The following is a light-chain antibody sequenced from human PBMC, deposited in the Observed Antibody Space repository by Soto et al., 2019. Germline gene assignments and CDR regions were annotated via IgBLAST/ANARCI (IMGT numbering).Light chain of an antibody. CDR2: EVS. V-gene: IGLV2-8*01. CDR1: SSDVGGYNY. Sequence: QSVLTQPPSASGSPGQSVTISCIGTSSDVGGYNYVSWYQQHPGKAPKLMIYEVSKRPSGVPDRFSGSKSGNTASLTVSGLQVEEEANYYGSSYPPSNNLGLLGGGPKFPVL. J-gene: IGLJ2*01. CDR3: SSYPPSNNLGL.